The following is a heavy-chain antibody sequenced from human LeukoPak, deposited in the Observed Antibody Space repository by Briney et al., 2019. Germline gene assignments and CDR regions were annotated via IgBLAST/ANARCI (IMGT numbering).Heavy chain of an antibody. CDR3: ARRGTAMGFDYYYYYYMDV. J-gene: IGHJ6*03. D-gene: IGHD5-18*01. Sequence: GASVKVSCKSSGYTFTIYDNNWVRQATGQGLELMGWMNPNSGNTGYEQKFQGRVTITRNTTISTDYMELSSLRSEDTAVYYCARRGTAMGFDYYYYYYMDVWGKGTTVTVSS. CDR2: MNPNSGNT. V-gene: IGHV1-8*03. CDR1: GYTFTIYD.